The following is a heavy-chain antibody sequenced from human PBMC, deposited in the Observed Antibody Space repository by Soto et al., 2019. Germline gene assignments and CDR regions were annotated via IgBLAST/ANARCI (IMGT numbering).Heavy chain of an antibody. J-gene: IGHJ4*02. CDR1: GCSISSYY. V-gene: IGHV4-59*01. D-gene: IGHD5-18*01. CDR2: IYYSGST. Sequence: SETLSLTCTVSGCSISSYYWSWIRQPPGKGLEWIGYIYYSGSTNYNPSLKSRVTISVDTSKNQFSLKLSSVTAADTAVYYCASGRGYSYGSFDYWGQGTLVTVSS. CDR3: ASGRGYSYGSFDY.